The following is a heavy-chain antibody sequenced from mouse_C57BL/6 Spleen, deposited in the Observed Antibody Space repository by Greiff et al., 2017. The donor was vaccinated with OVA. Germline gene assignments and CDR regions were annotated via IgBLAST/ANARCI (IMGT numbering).Heavy chain of an antibody. CDR2: ISYSGST. D-gene: IGHD1-1*01. CDR1: GYSITSGYD. J-gene: IGHJ2*01. V-gene: IGHV3-1*01. Sequence: EVQGVESGPGMVKPSQSLSLTCTVTGYSITSGYDWHWIRHFPGNKLEWMGYISYSGSTNYNPSLKSRISITHDTSKNHFFLKLNSVTTEDTATYYCARGGYYGSSYYFDYWGQGTTLTVSS. CDR3: ARGGYYGSSYYFDY.